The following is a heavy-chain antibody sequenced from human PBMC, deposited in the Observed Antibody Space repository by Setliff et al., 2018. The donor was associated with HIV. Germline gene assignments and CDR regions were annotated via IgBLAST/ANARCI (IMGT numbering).Heavy chain of an antibody. CDR3: ARSFGIAVAGYFDY. CDR2: ISDSGST. CDR1: GGSLSSYY. Sequence: PSETLSLTCTVSGGSLSSYYWSWIRQPSGKGLEWIGFISDSGSTSYNPALKSRVTISVDTSKNQLSLKLSSVTAADTAVYYCARSFGIAVAGYFDYWGQGTLVTVSS. J-gene: IGHJ4*02. D-gene: IGHD6-19*01. V-gene: IGHV4-59*08.